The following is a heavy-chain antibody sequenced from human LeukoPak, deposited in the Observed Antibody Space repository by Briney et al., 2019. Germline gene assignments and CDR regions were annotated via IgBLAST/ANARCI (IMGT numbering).Heavy chain of an antibody. J-gene: IGHJ4*02. CDR1: GGSISSFSYY. CDR2: IYYSGAT. Sequence: SETLSLTCTVSGGSISSFSYYWGWIRQPPGKGLEWIGSIYYSGATYYNPSLKSRVTISVDTSKNQFSLKLSSVTATDTAVYYCARPRHYYGSGFDYWGQGTLVTVSS. V-gene: IGHV4-39*01. CDR3: ARPRHYYGSGFDY. D-gene: IGHD3-10*01.